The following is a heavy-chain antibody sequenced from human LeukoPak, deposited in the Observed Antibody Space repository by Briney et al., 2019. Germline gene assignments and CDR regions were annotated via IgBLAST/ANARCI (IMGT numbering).Heavy chain of an antibody. J-gene: IGHJ3*02. Sequence: GRSLRLSCAASGFTFDDYAMHWVRQAPGKGLEWVSGISWNSGSIGYADSVKGRFTISRDNAKNSLYLQMNSLRAEDTAVYYCARGGWYFSAFDIWGQGTMVTVSS. CDR2: ISWNSGSI. CDR3: ARGGWYFSAFDI. V-gene: IGHV3-9*01. CDR1: GFTFDDYA. D-gene: IGHD6-19*01.